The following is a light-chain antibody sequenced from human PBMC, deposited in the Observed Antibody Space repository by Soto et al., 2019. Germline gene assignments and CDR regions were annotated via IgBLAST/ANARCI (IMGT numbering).Light chain of an antibody. J-gene: IGKJ4*01. Sequence: DIQMTQSPSSLSASLGDRVTITCRASQGIGVDLAWVQQKPGKVPRLLIYAASALQSGVTSRFSGGGSGTDFTLAINSLQPEDVATYYCQKYDSAPLTVGGGTKVGIK. CDR3: QKYDSAPLT. CDR2: AAS. CDR1: QGIGVD. V-gene: IGKV1-27*01.